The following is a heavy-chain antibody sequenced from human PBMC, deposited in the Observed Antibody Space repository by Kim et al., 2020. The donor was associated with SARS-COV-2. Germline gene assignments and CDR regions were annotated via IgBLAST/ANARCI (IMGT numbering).Heavy chain of an antibody. CDR3: AKDTGQWLAYDY. J-gene: IGHJ4*02. D-gene: IGHD6-19*01. CDR1: GFTFSSYG. CDR2: ISYDGSNK. Sequence: GGSLRLSCAASGFTFSSYGMHWVRQAPGKGLEWVAVISYDGSNKYYADSVKGRFTISRDNSKNTLYLQMNSLGAEDTAVYYCAKDTGQWLAYDYWGQGTL. V-gene: IGHV3-30*18.